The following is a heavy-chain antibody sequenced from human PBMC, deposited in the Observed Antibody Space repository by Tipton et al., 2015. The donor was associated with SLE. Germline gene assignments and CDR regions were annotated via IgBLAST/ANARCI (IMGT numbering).Heavy chain of an antibody. CDR3: AKDEHWPGYFQY. CDR2: IWYDGSKK. D-gene: IGHD1/OR15-1a*01. Sequence: GSLRLSCAASGFTFSRHGMHWVRQAPGRGLEWVAIIWYDGSKKYYADSVKGRFTISRDNSKNTVYLQINSLRLEDTAVYFCAKDEHWPGYFQYWGQGTLVTVSS. CDR1: GFTFSRHG. J-gene: IGHJ1*01. V-gene: IGHV3-30*02.